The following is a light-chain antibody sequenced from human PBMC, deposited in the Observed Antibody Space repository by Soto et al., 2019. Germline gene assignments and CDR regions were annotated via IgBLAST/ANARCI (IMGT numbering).Light chain of an antibody. CDR3: QQYHIWPPWT. CDR2: GAS. CDR1: QSIRSN. J-gene: IGKJ1*01. Sequence: EIVMTQSPDTLSVSPGEGATLSCRVSQSIRSNLAWYQQRPGQAPRLLMYGASARADGIPARFTGSGSGTEFTLTISSLQSEDFAVYYCQQYHIWPPWTSGQGTKVDI. V-gene: IGKV3-15*01.